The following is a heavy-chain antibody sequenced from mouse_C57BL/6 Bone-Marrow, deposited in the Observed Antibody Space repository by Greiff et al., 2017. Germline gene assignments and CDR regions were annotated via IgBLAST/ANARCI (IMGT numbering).Heavy chain of an antibody. D-gene: IGHD2-3*01. J-gene: IGHJ4*01. V-gene: IGHV1-15*01. CDR3: TRGSYDGYYAMDY. CDR2: IDPETGGT. Sequence: VKLVESGAELVRPGASVTLSCKASGYTFTDYEMHWVQQTPVHGLEWIGAIDPETGGTAYNQKFKGKAILTADKSSSTAYMELRSLTSEDSAVYYCTRGSYDGYYAMDYWGQGTSVTVSS. CDR1: GYTFTDYE.